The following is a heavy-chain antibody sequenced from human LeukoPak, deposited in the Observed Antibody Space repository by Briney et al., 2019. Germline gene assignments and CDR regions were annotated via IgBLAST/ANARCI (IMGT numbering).Heavy chain of an antibody. CDR2: TYYSGST. CDR1: GGSINNGGYY. J-gene: IGHJ3*02. Sequence: PSETLSLTCTVSGGSINNGGYYWIWIRQHPGKGLEWIGYTYYSGSTYYNPSLRSRVTISVDASKTQFSLKLSSVTAADTAVYYCATIRGALGIWGQGTMVTVSS. V-gene: IGHV4-31*03. CDR3: ATIRGALGI. D-gene: IGHD3-10*01.